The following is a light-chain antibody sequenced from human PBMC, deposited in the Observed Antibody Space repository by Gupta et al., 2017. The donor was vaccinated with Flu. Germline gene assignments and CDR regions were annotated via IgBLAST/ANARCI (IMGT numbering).Light chain of an antibody. CDR1: QTITSNF. V-gene: IGKV3-20*01. J-gene: IGKJ3*01. Sequence: EIVLTQSPVTLSLSPGERVTLSCRASQTITSNFLAWYPQRRGQAPSLLIYDASSRATGAPDRFSGSGSGTEFTLTINRLEPEDFAVYYCQQYDNLPFTFGHGARVDFK. CDR3: QQYDNLPFT. CDR2: DAS.